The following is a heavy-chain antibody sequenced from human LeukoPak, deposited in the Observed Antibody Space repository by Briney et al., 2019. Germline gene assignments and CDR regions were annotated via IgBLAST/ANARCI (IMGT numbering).Heavy chain of an antibody. J-gene: IGHJ5*02. V-gene: IGHV3-74*01. CDR2: INSDGGGA. CDR3: ARDVPHNWFDT. Sequence: PGGSLRLSCAASGITFGNNWMHWVRQGPGKGPVWISRINSDGGGAIYADSVKGRFTVSRDNAKNTLYLQMNSLRAEDTAVYYCARDVPHNWFDTWGQETLVTVSS. CDR1: GITFGNNW.